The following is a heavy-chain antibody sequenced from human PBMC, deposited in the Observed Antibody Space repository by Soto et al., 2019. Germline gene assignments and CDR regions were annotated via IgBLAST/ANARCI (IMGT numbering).Heavy chain of an antibody. Sequence: PSETLSRTCTVSGGSISSYYWSWIRQPPGKGLEWIGYIYYSGSTNYSPSLKSRVTISVDTSKNQFSLKLSSVTAADTAVYYCARESYDFWGGYPRPRGWFDTWGQGTLVTVSS. CDR1: GGSISSYY. CDR3: ARESYDFWGGYPRPRGWFDT. V-gene: IGHV4-59*08. CDR2: IYYSGST. J-gene: IGHJ5*02. D-gene: IGHD3-3*01.